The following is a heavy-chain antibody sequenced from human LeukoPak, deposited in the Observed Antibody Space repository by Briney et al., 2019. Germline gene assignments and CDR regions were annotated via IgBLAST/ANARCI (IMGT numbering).Heavy chain of an antibody. Sequence: GGSLRLSCAASGFTFSSYAMSWVRQAPGKGLEWVSAISGSGGSTYYADSVKGRFTISRDNSKNTLYLQMNSLRAEDTAVYYCAKSQNVVRYFDWLSDYWRQGTLVTVSS. CDR2: ISGSGGST. V-gene: IGHV3-23*01. J-gene: IGHJ4*02. CDR1: GFTFSSYA. CDR3: AKSQNVVRYFDWLSDY. D-gene: IGHD3-9*01.